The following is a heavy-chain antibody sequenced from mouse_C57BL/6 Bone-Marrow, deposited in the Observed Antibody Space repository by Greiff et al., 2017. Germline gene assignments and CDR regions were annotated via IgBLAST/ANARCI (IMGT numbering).Heavy chain of an antibody. V-gene: IGHV1-61*01. CDR1: GYTFTSYW. CDR3: ARGRLPDD. CDR2: IYPSDSET. J-gene: IGHJ2*01. D-gene: IGHD5-5*01. Sequence: QVQLQQPGAELVRPGSSVKLSCKASGYTFTSYWMDWVKQRPGQGLEWIGNIYPSDSETHYNQKFKDKATLTVDKSSSTAYMQLSSLTSEDSAVYYCARGRLPDDWGQGTTLTVS.